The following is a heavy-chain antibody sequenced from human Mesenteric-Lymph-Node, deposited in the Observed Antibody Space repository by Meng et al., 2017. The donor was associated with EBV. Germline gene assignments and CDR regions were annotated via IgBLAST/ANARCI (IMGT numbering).Heavy chain of an antibody. Sequence: QESVHGLWNPSGTRSLTLAFSVGSISSSNWWSWVRQPPGKGLEWIAEIYHSGRTNYNPSLKSRVTISVDKSKNQFSLNLSSVTAADTAVYYCARVGQWLPIDYWGQGTLVTVSS. CDR1: VGSISSSNW. CDR2: IYHSGRT. V-gene: IGHV4-4*02. J-gene: IGHJ4*02. CDR3: ARVGQWLPIDY. D-gene: IGHD6-19*01.